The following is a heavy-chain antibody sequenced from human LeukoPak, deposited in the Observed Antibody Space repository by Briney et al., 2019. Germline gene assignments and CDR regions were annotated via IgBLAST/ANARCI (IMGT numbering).Heavy chain of an antibody. CDR2: INPTSGGT. D-gene: IGHD5-12*01. J-gene: IGHJ4*02. CDR3: ARDLVGYSGYVGY. CDR1: GYTFTGYY. Sequence: ASVKVPCRALGYTFTGYYMHWFRQPPGKGLEGWGWINPTSGGTHYAQKFQGRVTMTRDTSISTAYMELSRLISDDTAVYYCARDLVGYSGYVGYWGQGTLVTVSS. V-gene: IGHV1-2*02.